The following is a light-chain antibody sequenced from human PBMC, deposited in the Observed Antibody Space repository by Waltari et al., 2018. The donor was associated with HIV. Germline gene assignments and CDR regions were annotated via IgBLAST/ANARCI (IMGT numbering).Light chain of an antibody. CDR2: WSS. J-gene: IGKJ4*01. V-gene: IGKV4-1*01. Sequence: DIVMTQSPGSLAVSLGERATINCKCSQSVLYTSKNKNYVSWYQQKAGQPPKVLIYWSSTRDSGVPERFRVSASGTHFTLTIDRLQPEDVAVYFCQQYYSTPFTFGGGTRVEIK. CDR1: QSVLYTSKNKNY. CDR3: QQYYSTPFT.